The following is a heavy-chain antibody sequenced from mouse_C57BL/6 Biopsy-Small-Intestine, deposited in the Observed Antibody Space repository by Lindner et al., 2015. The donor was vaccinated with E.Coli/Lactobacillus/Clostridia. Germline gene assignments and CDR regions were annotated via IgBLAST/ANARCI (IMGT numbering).Heavy chain of an antibody. J-gene: IGHJ4*01. D-gene: IGHD4-1*01. V-gene: IGHV1-79*01. CDR3: ARDQAYVGNERPKNWFDP. CDR1: GGTFSTYG. Sequence: SVKVSCKASGGTFSTYGISWVRQAPGQGLEWVGSLPIFGPPYYAQKLQARVTITTDASTSTAYMELSSLRSDDTAVYYCARDQAYVGNERPKNWFDPWGQGTLVTVSS. CDR2: LPIFGPP.